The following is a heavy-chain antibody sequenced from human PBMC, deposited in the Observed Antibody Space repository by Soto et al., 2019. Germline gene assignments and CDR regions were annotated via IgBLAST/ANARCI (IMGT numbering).Heavy chain of an antibody. J-gene: IGHJ6*02. CDR2: INPSGGGT. D-gene: IGHD4-17*01. CDR3: ARGPKLADFGDRGYYGMDV. CDR1: GYTFSNYY. Sequence: QVHLVQSGAEVKKPGASVTFPCKASGYTFSNYYMHWVRQAPGQGLEWVGIINPSGGGTTYAQNFQGRVTMTRDTSTSTIYMELHSLRSEDTAVYYCARGPKLADFGDRGYYGMDVWGHGTTVTVS. V-gene: IGHV1-46*01.